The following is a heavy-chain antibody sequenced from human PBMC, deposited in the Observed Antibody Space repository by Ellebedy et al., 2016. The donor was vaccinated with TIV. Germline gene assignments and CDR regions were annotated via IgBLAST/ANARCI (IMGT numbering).Heavy chain of an antibody. J-gene: IGHJ4*02. Sequence: GESLKISCAASGFTFSNYGIHWVRQTPDKGLEWVTVISYDGKNQYYTDSEKGRFTISRDDSKNTVYLQMNNLRAEDTAVYYCARDRATTGKMSWYFDYWGQGTLVTVSA. V-gene: IGHV3-30*03. CDR2: ISYDGKNQ. CDR1: GFTFSNYG. CDR3: ARDRATTGKMSWYFDY. D-gene: IGHD1-1*01.